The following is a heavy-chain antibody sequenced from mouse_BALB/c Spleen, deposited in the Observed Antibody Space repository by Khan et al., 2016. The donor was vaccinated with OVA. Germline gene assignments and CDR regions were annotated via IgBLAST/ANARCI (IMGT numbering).Heavy chain of an antibody. Sequence: QVQLKESGAELVRPGASVKLSCKTSGYIFTSYWIHWVKQRPGQGLEWIARIYPGTDNTYYNEKLRDKATLTADKSSSTAYIQLSSLKSEDSAVYFCAREEALYYFAYWGQGTTLTVSS. CDR3: AREEALYYFAY. J-gene: IGHJ2*01. CDR2: IYPGTDNT. V-gene: IGHV1-76*01. D-gene: IGHD1-1*01. CDR1: GYIFTSYW.